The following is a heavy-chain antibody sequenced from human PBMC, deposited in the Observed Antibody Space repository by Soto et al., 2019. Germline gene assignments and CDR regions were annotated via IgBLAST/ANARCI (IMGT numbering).Heavy chain of an antibody. CDR3: AKDEREYISSWPYYYYYGMDV. J-gene: IGHJ6*02. Sequence: EVQLVESGGGLVQPGRSLRLSCAASGFTFDDYAMHWVRQAPGKGLEWVSGISWNSGSIGYADSVKGRFTISRDNAKNSLYLQMNSLRAEDTALYYCAKDEREYISSWPYYYYYGMDVWGQGTTVTVSS. CDR1: GFTFDDYA. V-gene: IGHV3-9*01. CDR2: ISWNSGSI. D-gene: IGHD6-13*01.